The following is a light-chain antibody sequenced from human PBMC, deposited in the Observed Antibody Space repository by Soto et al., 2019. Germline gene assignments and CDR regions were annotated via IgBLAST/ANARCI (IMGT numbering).Light chain of an antibody. CDR2: EVS. CDR3: SSYTSSSTVV. Sequence: QSVLTQPASVSGSPGQSITISCTGTGSDVGGYDYVSWYQQHPGKDPKLMIYEVSNRPSGVSNRFSGSKSGNTASLTISGIQAEDEAGYYRSSYTSSSTVVFGGGPKLAVL. V-gene: IGLV2-14*01. CDR1: GSDVGGYDY. J-gene: IGLJ2*01.